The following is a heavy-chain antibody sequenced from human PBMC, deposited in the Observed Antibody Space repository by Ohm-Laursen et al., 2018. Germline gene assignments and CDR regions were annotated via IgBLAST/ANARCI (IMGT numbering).Heavy chain of an antibody. Sequence: SLRLSCSASGFTFNTYSMNWVRQAPGKGLEWISYISETGSHIYDADSMRGRFTVARDNAKNLLYLQLNSLRVEDTAVYYCARDSSRRAREGGMDVWGQGTMVTVSS. CDR3: ARDSSRRAREGGMDV. J-gene: IGHJ6*02. CDR2: ISETGSHI. CDR1: GFTFNTYS. V-gene: IGHV3-21*01. D-gene: IGHD6-6*01.